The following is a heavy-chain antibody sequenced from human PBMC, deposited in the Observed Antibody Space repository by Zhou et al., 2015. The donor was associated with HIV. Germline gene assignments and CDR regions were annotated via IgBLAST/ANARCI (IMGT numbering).Heavy chain of an antibody. CDR3: ATDDVGGYHSFNY. CDR1: GDTFRFYA. D-gene: IGHD3-22*01. CDR2: INGDNGKT. V-gene: IGHV1-18*01. Sequence: QVQLVQSGGELKKPGAFVKVSCKASGDTFRFYAISWVRQAPGQGLEWMGWINGDNGKTRYAQKFQDRVTLTTDRSTRTVYMELRSLIIDDAATYYCATDDVGGYHSFNYWGQGTRVSVS. J-gene: IGHJ4*02.